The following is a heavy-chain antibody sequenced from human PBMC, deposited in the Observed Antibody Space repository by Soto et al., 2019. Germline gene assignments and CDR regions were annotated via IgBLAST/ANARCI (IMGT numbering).Heavy chain of an antibody. CDR3: ARGLITIFGVVTKNWFDP. J-gene: IGHJ5*02. V-gene: IGHV4-39*07. CDR2: IYYSGST. D-gene: IGHD3-3*01. CDR1: GGSISSSSYY. Sequence: SETLSLTCTVSGGSISSSSYYWGWIRQPPGKGLEWIGSIYYSGSTYYNPSLKSRVTISVDTSKNQFSLKLSSVTAADTAVYFFARGLITIFGVVTKNWFDPWGQGTLVTVSS.